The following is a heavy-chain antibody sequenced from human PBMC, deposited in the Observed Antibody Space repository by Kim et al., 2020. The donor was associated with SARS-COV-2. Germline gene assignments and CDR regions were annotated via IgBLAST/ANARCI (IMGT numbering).Heavy chain of an antibody. V-gene: IGHV3-48*04. Sequence: GGSLRLSCAASGFTFSSYSMNWVRQAPGKGLEWVSYISSSSSTIYYADSVKGRFTISRDNAKNSLYLQMNSLRAEDTAVYYCARDIGGSGSYYHPIGYYYGMDVWGQGTTVTVSS. CDR3: ARDIGGSGSYYHPIGYYYGMDV. CDR1: GFTFSSYS. CDR2: ISSSSSTI. J-gene: IGHJ6*02. D-gene: IGHD3-10*01.